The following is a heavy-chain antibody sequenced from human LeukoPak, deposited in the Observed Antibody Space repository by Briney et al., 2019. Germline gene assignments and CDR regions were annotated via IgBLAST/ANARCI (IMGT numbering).Heavy chain of an antibody. CDR2: IYYSGST. Sequence: PSETLSLTCTVSGGSISSYYWSWIRQPPGKGLEWIRYIYYSGSTNYNPSLKSRVTISVDTSKNQFSLKLSSVTAADTAVYYCARVIYYDSSGYYYFDYWGQGTLVTVSS. V-gene: IGHV4-59*12. D-gene: IGHD3-22*01. J-gene: IGHJ4*02. CDR1: GGSISSYY. CDR3: ARVIYYDSSGYYYFDY.